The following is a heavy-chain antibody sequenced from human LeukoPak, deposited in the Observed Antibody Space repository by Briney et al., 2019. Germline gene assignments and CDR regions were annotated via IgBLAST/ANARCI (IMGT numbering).Heavy chain of an antibody. CDR2: FYHGGST. CDR1: GYSISSGYY. D-gene: IGHD4-17*01. CDR3: ARGIRHGDSYFDY. V-gene: IGHV4-38-2*02. Sequence: SETLSLTCTVSGYSISSGYYWGWSRQPPGKGLESVGSFYHGGSTYYNPPLKSRITTSVATTNNQFSLMICSATAADTAVYFCARGIRHGDSYFDYWGQGTLVTVSS. J-gene: IGHJ4*02.